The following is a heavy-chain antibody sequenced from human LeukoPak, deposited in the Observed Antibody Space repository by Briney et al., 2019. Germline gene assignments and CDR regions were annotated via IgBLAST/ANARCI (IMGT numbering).Heavy chain of an antibody. D-gene: IGHD3-22*01. J-gene: IGHJ4*02. Sequence: GGSLRLSCAASGFTFSSYAMSWVRQAPGKGLEWVAVISYDGSNKYYADSVKGRFTISRDNSKNTLYLQMNSLRAEDTAVYYCAREGVRGYYDSSGYPYFDYWGQGTLVTVSS. CDR2: ISYDGSNK. CDR3: AREGVRGYYDSSGYPYFDY. V-gene: IGHV3-30-3*01. CDR1: GFTFSSYA.